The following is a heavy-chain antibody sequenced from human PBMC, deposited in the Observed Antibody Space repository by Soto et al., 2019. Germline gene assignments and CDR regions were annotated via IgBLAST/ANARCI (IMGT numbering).Heavy chain of an antibody. J-gene: IGHJ4*02. D-gene: IGHD5-18*01. CDR3: ARDPLGYSYGFFFDY. CDR2: ISYDGSNK. V-gene: IGHV3-30-3*01. Sequence: VAVISYDGSNKYYADSVKGRFTISRDNSKNTLYLQMNSLRAEDTAVYYCARDPLGYSYGFFFDYWGQGTLVTVSS.